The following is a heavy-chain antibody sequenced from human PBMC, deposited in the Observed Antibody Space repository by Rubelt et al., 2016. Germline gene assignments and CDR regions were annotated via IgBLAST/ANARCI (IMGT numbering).Heavy chain of an antibody. V-gene: IGHV4-59*05. CDR2: IDYSGST. CDR1: GGSISSYY. CDR3: ERHLVDDAFDI. Sequence: QVQLQESGPGLVKPSETLSLTCTVSGGSISSYYWSWIRQPPGKGLEWIGSIDYSGSTYYNPSLTSRVTISVDTSKNQFSLRLGSGTAADTAVYYCERHLVDDAFDIWGQGTMVTVSS. J-gene: IGHJ3*02. D-gene: IGHD5-24*01.